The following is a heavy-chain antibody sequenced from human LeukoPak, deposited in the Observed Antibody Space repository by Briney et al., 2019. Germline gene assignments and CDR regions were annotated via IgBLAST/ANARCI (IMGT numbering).Heavy chain of an antibody. J-gene: IGHJ4*02. CDR2: INHSGST. D-gene: IGHD3-10*01. V-gene: IGHV4-34*01. CDR1: GGSFSGYY. Sequence: PSETLSLTCAVYGGSFSGYYWSWIRQPPRKGLEWIGEINHSGSTNYNPSLKSRVTISVDTSKNQFSLKLSSVTAADTAVYYCARLRLTMVRGAPYGFDYWGQGTLVTVSS. CDR3: ARLRLTMVRGAPYGFDY.